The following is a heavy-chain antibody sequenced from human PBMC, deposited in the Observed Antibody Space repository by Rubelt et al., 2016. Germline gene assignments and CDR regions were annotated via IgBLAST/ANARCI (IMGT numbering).Heavy chain of an antibody. V-gene: IGHV4-59*01. Sequence: IGHIYYSTTTSYYPSLKRRDSISIDTSKNQCSLQLSSVTAADSAVYYCATSVFGGPARGMDVWGQGTTVTVFS. CDR3: ATSVFGGPARGMDV. CDR2: IYYSTTT. J-gene: IGHJ6*02. D-gene: IGHD3-3*01.